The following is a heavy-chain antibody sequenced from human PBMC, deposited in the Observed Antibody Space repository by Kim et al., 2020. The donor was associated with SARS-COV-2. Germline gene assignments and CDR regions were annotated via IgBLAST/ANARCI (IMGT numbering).Heavy chain of an antibody. J-gene: IGHJ4*02. D-gene: IGHD5-12*01. CDR1: GFTFSSYA. CDR2: ISGSGGST. Sequence: GGSLRLSCAASGFTFSSYAMSWVRQAPGKGLEWVSAISGSGGSTYYADSVKGRFTISRDNSKNTLYLQMNSLRAEDTAVYYCAKDRSSWWPRIEKFDYWGQGTLVTVSS. CDR3: AKDRSSWWPRIEKFDY. V-gene: IGHV3-23*01.